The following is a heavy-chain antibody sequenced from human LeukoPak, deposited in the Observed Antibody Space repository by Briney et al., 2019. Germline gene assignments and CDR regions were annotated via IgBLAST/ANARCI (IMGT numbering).Heavy chain of an antibody. Sequence: PSETLSLTCTVSGGSISSSNYYWGWIRQPPGKGLEWIGSIYYSSSTYYTPSIKSRATISVDTSNNQFTLKLSSVTAADTAVYYCASSSCSGGSCSPYYYYGMDVECQGTTVTVS. J-gene: IGHJ6*02. CDR1: GGSISSSNYY. CDR3: ASSSCSGGSCSPYYYYGMDV. V-gene: IGHV4-39*01. CDR2: IYYSSST. D-gene: IGHD2-15*01.